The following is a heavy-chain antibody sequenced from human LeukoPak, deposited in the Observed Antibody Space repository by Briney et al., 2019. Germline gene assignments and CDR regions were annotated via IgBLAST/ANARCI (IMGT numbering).Heavy chain of an antibody. Sequence: SVKVSCKASGGTFSSYAISWVRQAPGQGLEWMGGIIPIFGTANYAQKFQGRVTITTDDSTSTAYMQLSSLRSEDTAVYYCARVEPITMVRGIFSYYYMDVWGKGTTVTVSS. D-gene: IGHD3-10*01. CDR1: GGTFSSYA. V-gene: IGHV1-69*05. J-gene: IGHJ6*03. CDR3: ARVEPITMVRGIFSYYYMDV. CDR2: IIPIFGTA.